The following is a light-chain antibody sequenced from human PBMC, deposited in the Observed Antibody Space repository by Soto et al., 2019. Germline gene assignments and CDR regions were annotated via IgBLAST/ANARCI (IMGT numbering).Light chain of an antibody. V-gene: IGKV3-20*01. CDR1: QSVSGNY. Sequence: EIVLTQSPGTLSLSPGERASLSCGASQSVSGNYLGWYQQKPGQAPRLLIYGASSRATGIPDRFSGSGSGTDFTLTISRLEPEDSAVYYCQQYGNSFTFGPGTKVDIK. CDR2: GAS. J-gene: IGKJ3*01. CDR3: QQYGNSFT.